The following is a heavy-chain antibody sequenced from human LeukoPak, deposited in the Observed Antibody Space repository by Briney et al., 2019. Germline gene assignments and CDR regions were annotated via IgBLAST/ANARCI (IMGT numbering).Heavy chain of an antibody. CDR1: GGSISSYY. J-gene: IGHJ2*01. V-gene: IGHV4-4*07. CDR3: ARHTPSITGTTFDWYFDL. D-gene: IGHD1-7*01. Sequence: SETLSLTCTVGGGSISSYYWSWIRQPAGNGQEWIGGIYTSGSTNYNPSLKSRVTMSVDTSKNQFSLKLSSVTAADTAVYYCARHTPSITGTTFDWYFDLWGRGTLVTVSS. CDR2: IYTSGST.